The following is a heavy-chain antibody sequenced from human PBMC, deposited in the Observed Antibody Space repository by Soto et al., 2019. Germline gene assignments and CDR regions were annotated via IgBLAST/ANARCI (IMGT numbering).Heavy chain of an antibody. CDR1: GYTFTSHG. CDR2: ISAYNGNT. V-gene: IGHV1-18*01. D-gene: IGHD2-15*01. J-gene: IGHJ6*03. CDR3: ARDRGGYCSGGSCNQYYYYYYMDV. Sequence: ASVKVSCKASGYTFTSHGISWVRQAPGQGLEWMGWISAYNGNTNYAQKLQARVTMTTDTSTSTAYMKLRSLRSDDTAVYYCARDRGGYCSGGSCNQYYYYYYMDVWGEGTTVTFSS.